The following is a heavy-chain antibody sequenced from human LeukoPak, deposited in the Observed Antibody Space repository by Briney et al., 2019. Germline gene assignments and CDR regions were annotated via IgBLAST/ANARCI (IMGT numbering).Heavy chain of an antibody. CDR1: GGSISSGGYY. Sequence: SQTLSLTCTVSGGSISSGGYYWSWIRQHPGTGLEWIGYIYYSGSTYYNPSLKSRVTISVDTSKNQFSLKLSSVTAADTAVYYCARDRAAYQLLFGGMDVWGQGTTVTVSS. J-gene: IGHJ6*02. V-gene: IGHV4-31*03. D-gene: IGHD2-2*01. CDR3: ARDRAAYQLLFGGMDV. CDR2: IYYSGST.